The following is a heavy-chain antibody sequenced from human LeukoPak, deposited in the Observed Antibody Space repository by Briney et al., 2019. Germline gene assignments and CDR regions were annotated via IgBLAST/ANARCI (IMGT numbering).Heavy chain of an antibody. J-gene: IGHJ6*03. V-gene: IGHV3-74*01. CDR2: INSDGSST. D-gene: IGHD6-6*01. CDR3: ARSIAARLSSVYYYYMDV. CDR1: GFTFSSYW. Sequence: GGSLRLSCAASGFTFSSYWMHWVRQAPGKGLVWDSRINSDGSSTSHADSVKGRFTISRDNAKNTLYLQMNSLRAEDMAVYYCARSIAARLSSVYYYYMDVWGKGTTVTVSS.